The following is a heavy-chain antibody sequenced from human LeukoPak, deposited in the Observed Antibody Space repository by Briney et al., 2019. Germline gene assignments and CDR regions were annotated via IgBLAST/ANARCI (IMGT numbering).Heavy chain of an antibody. V-gene: IGHV1-69*04. CDR2: IIAMLDVE. J-gene: IGHJ6*02. CDR3: VIMEIRDTGFHNGMDV. Sequence: ASVKVSCKASGYTFTSFGISWVRQAPGHGLEWMGRIIAMLDVEDYAQTLQGRVTITADTSTSTAYMELSSLTSEDTGVYYCVIMEIRDTGFHNGMDVWGQGTTVPSP. CDR1: GYTFTSFG. D-gene: IGHD1-7*01.